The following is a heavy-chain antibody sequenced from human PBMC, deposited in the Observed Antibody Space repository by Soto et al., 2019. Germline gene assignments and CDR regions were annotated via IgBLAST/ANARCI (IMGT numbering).Heavy chain of an antibody. CDR2: IIPIFGTA. V-gene: IGHV1-69*06. CDR1: GGTFSSYA. J-gene: IGHJ5*02. D-gene: IGHD1-26*01. Sequence: SVKLSCKASGGTFSSYASSWVRQARRQGLEWMGGIIPIFGTANYAQKFQGRVTITADKSTSTAYMELSSLRSEDTAVYYCARSPASGSYYNWFDPWGQGTLVTVSS. CDR3: ARSPASGSYYNWFDP.